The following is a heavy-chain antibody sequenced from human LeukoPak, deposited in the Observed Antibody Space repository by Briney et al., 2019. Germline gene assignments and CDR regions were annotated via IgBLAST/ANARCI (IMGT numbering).Heavy chain of an antibody. CDR2: ISSSGSTI. CDR1: GFTFSSYE. J-gene: IGHJ4*02. V-gene: IGHV3-48*03. D-gene: IGHD3-16*01. CDR3: ARGSGGAFGGVMVDY. Sequence: GGSLRLSCAASGFTFSSYEMNWVRQAPGKGLEWVSYISSSGSTIYYADSVKGRFTISRDNAKNSLYQQMNSLRAEDTAVYYCARGSGGAFGGVMVDYWGQGTLVTVSS.